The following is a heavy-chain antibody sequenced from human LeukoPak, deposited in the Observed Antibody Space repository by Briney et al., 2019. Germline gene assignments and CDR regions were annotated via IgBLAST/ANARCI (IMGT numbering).Heavy chain of an antibody. V-gene: IGHV3-15*01. Sequence: PGGSLRLSCAASGFTFSNAWMSWVRQAPGKGLEWVGRIRSKTDGGTTEYAAPVQGRFTISRDDSTNTLYLQMNSLKIEDTAVYYCAKHNYGVVSIQQWGQGTLVTVSS. CDR3: AKHNYGVVSIQQ. J-gene: IGHJ1*01. CDR1: GFTFSNAW. CDR2: IRSKTDGGTT. D-gene: IGHD3-3*01.